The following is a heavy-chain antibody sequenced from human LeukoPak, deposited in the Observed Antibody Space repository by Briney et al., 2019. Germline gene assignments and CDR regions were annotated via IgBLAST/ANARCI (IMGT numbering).Heavy chain of an antibody. V-gene: IGHV3-30*18. D-gene: IGHD3-16*01. CDR1: GFTFSSYG. CDR2: ISYDGSNK. CDR3: AKATWGEIDY. J-gene: IGHJ4*02. Sequence: GVSLRLSCAASGFTFSSYGMHWVRQAPGKGLEWVAVISYDGSNKYYADSVKGRFTISRDNSKNTLYLQMNSLRAEDTAVYYCAKATWGEIDYWGRGTLVTVSS.